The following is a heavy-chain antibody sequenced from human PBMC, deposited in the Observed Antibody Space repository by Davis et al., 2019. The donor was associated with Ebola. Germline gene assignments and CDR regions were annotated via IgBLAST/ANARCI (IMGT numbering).Heavy chain of an antibody. D-gene: IGHD5-18*01. Sequence: PGGSLRLSCAASGFSFSNYAMNWVRQAPGKGLEWVSVIGGSGGSIYYADSVKGRFTISRDNSKNTLYLQMNSLRAEDTAVYYCAKDRDYTVMAIYYYYGMDVWGQGTTVTVSS. CDR1: GFSFSNYA. V-gene: IGHV3-23*01. CDR2: IGGSGGSI. CDR3: AKDRDYTVMAIYYYYGMDV. J-gene: IGHJ6*02.